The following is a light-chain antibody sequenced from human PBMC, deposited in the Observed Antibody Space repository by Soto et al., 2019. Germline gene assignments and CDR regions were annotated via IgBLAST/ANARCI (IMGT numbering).Light chain of an antibody. CDR1: SGSVSTSYS. Sequence: HTVVTQEPSFSVSPGRTVILTCGLSSGSVSTSYSPSWYQQTPCQAPRTLIYSTKTLSSGVPDRFSGFILGNTATLTITGYQADDKSDYCCVLNMGGGVSLFVGGTKLTVL. CDR2: STK. J-gene: IGLJ3*02. CDR3: VLNMGGGVSL. V-gene: IGLV8-61*01.